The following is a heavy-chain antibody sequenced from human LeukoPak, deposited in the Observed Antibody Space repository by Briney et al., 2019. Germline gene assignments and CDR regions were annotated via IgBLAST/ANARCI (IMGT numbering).Heavy chain of an antibody. D-gene: IGHD3-22*01. J-gene: IGHJ4*02. CDR1: GFTFSSYA. V-gene: IGHV3-23*01. Sequence: GGSLRLSCAASGFTFSSYAMSWVRRAPGKGLEWVSGISGSGGGTYYADSVKGRFTISRDNSKNTLYLQMNSLRAEDTAVYYCAKQDYYDSSGYYVYWGQGTLVTVSS. CDR3: AKQDYYDSSGYYVY. CDR2: ISGSGGGT.